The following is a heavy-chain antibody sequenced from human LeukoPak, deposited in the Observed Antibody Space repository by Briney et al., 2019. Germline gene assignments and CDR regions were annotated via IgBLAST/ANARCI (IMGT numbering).Heavy chain of an antibody. CDR2: ISGSGGST. D-gene: IGHD3-22*01. CDR3: AKRGVVIRVILVGFHKEAYYFDS. Sequence: GGSLTLTCAVSGITLSNYGMSWVRQAPGKGLEWVAGISGSGGSTNYADSVKGRFTISRDNPKNTLFLQMNSLRAEDTAVYFCAKRGVVIRVILVGFHKEAYYFDSWGQGALVTVSS. V-gene: IGHV3-23*01. J-gene: IGHJ4*02. CDR1: GITLSNYG.